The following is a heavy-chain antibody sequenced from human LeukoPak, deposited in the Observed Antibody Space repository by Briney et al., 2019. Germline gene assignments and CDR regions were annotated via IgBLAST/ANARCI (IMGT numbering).Heavy chain of an antibody. CDR1: GFTFSSYW. CDR3: ARDISSGWYTWFDP. CDR2: IKQDGSEK. Sequence: GGSLRLSCAAPGFTFSSYWMSWVRQAPGKGLEWVANIKQDGSEKYYVDSVKGRFTISRDNAKNSLYLQMNSLRAEDTAVYYCARDISSGWYTWFDPWGQGTLATVSS. D-gene: IGHD6-19*01. V-gene: IGHV3-7*01. J-gene: IGHJ5*02.